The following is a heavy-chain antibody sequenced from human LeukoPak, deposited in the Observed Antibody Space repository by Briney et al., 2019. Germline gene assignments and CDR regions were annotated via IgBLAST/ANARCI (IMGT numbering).Heavy chain of an antibody. CDR1: GFSFTTYF. D-gene: IGHD3-10*01. CDR2: IYPGDSET. J-gene: IGHJ4*02. CDR3: ASTTYNSGTKYYFEY. Sequence: GESLKISCQGSGFSFTTYFIGWVRQMPGKGLEWMGIIYPGDSETRYSPSFQGQVTISADKSINTAYLQWSTLKASDSAMYYCASTTYNSGTKYYFEYWGQGTLVTVSS. V-gene: IGHV5-51*01.